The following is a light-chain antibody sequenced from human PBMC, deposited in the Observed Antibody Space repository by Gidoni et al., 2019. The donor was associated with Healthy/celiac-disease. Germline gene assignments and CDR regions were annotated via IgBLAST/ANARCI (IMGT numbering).Light chain of an antibody. J-gene: IGKJ4*01. CDR3: QQLKSYPVT. Sequence: DIQLTQSPSFLSASVGDRVTITCRASQGISSYLAWYQQKPRKAPKLLIYAASTLQSGVPSRFSGSGSGTEFTLTISSLQPEDFATYYCQQLKSYPVTFGGGTKVEIK. CDR1: QGISSY. CDR2: AAS. V-gene: IGKV1-9*01.